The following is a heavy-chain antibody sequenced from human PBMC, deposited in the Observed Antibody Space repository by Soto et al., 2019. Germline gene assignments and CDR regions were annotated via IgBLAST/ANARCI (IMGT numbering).Heavy chain of an antibody. V-gene: IGHV1-18*01. CDR2: ISAYNGNT. CDR3: ARDVRATYDFWSVDWFDP. Sequence: QVQLVQSGAEVKKPGASVKVSCKASGYTFINYGISWVRQAPGQGLEWMGWISAYNGNTNYAQKLQGRVTMTTDTSTSTAYMELRCLRSDDTAVYYCARDVRATYDFWSVDWFDPWGQGTLVTVSS. D-gene: IGHD3-3*01. CDR1: GYTFINYG. J-gene: IGHJ5*02.